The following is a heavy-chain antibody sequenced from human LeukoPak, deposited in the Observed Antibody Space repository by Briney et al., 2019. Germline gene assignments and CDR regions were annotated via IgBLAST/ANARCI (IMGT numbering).Heavy chain of an antibody. J-gene: IGHJ5*02. CDR3: ARDKSPYCGGDCYSDWFDP. D-gene: IGHD2-21*02. CDR2: ISSNGGST. Sequence: ASVKVSCKASGGTFSSYAMHWVRQAPGKGLEYVSAISSNGGSTYYANSVKGRFTIPRDNSKNTLYLQMNSLRAEDTAVYYCARDKSPYCGGDCYSDWFDPWGQGTLVTVSS. CDR1: GGTFSSYA. V-gene: IGHV3-64*01.